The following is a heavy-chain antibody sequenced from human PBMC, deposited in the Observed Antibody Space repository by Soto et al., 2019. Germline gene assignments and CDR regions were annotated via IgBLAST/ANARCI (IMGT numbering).Heavy chain of an antibody. CDR1: GFTFSSYG. CDR3: VKSYYDSSGYYYGY. D-gene: IGHD3-22*01. J-gene: IGHJ4*02. V-gene: IGHV3-64D*06. Sequence: PGGSLRLSCAASGFTFSSYGMHWVRQAPGKGLEYVSAISSSGGSTYYADSVKGRFTISRDNSKNTLYLQMSSLRAEDTAVYYCVKSYYDSSGYYYGYWGQGTLVTVSS. CDR2: ISSSGGST.